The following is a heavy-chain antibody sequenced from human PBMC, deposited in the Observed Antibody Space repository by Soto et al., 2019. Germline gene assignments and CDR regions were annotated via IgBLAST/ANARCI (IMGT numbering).Heavy chain of an antibody. D-gene: IGHD5-12*01. V-gene: IGHV4-30-2*01. CDR1: GGSISSGGYS. CDR3: ARDGYNSGLDY. J-gene: IGHJ4*02. CDR2: IYHSGST. Sequence: SETLSLTCAVSGGSISSGGYSWSWIRQPPGKGLEWIGYIYHSGSTCYNPSLKSRVTISVDRSKNQFSLKLSSVTAADTAVYYCARDGYNSGLDYWGQGTLVTVSS.